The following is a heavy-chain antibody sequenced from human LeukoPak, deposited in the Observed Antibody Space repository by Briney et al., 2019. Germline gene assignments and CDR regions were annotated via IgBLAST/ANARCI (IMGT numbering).Heavy chain of an antibody. V-gene: IGHV1-69*05. CDR1: GGTFSSYA. D-gene: IGHD3-3*01. CDR2: IIPIFGAA. J-gene: IGHJ6*03. Sequence: SVKVSCKASGGTFSSYAISWVRQAPGQGLEWMGGIIPIFGAANYAQKFQGRVTITTDESTSTAYMELSSLRSEDTAVYYCARALGVVKDYYYYMDVWGKGTTVTVSS. CDR3: ARALGVVKDYYYYMDV.